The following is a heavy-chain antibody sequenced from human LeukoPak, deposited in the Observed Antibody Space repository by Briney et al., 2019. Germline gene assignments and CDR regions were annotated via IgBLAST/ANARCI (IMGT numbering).Heavy chain of an antibody. CDR2: IRCKAYGGTT. CDR1: GFTFGDYA. J-gene: IGHJ4*02. Sequence: QPGRSLRLSCTASGFTFGDYAMSWFRQAPGKGLAWVGFIRCKAYGGTTEYVASVKGRFTISRDGSKSIAYLQMNSLKTEDTAVYYCTRVGDAYYDFWSGYPYYFDYWGQGTLVTVSS. D-gene: IGHD3-3*01. V-gene: IGHV3-49*01. CDR3: TRVGDAYYDFWSGYPYYFDY.